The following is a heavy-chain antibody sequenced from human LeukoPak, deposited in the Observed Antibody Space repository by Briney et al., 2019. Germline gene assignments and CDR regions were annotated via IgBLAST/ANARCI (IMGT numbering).Heavy chain of an antibody. Sequence: ASVKVSCKASGYTFTSYDINWVGQATGQGVEWRGWMNPNSGKTGYAKKFQGRVTMTSNTSISTAYMELSSLRSEDTAVYYCARGQRLLFLEWLYYFDYWGQGTLVTVSS. CDR2: MNPNSGKT. V-gene: IGHV1-8*01. CDR1: GYTFTSYD. J-gene: IGHJ4*02. D-gene: IGHD3-3*01. CDR3: ARGQRLLFLEWLYYFDY.